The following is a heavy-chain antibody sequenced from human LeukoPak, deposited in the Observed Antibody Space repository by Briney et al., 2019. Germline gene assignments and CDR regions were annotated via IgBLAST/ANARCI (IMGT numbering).Heavy chain of an antibody. Sequence: GGSLRLSCAASGFTFSSYSMNWVRQAPGKGLELASPISSSSNYINYADSVKGRFTISRDNAKNSLYLQMNSLRAEDTAVYYCARVSSSGIDYWGQGTLVTVSS. D-gene: IGHD6-6*01. V-gene: IGHV3-21*01. J-gene: IGHJ4*02. CDR2: ISSSSNYI. CDR3: ARVSSSGIDY. CDR1: GFTFSSYS.